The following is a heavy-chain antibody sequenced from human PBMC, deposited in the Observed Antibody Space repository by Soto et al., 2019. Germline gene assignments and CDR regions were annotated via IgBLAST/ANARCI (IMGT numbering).Heavy chain of an antibody. Sequence: PVGSLRLSCAASGFTFSSYAMHWVRQAPGKGLEWVAVISYDGSNKYYADSVKGRFTISRDNSKNTLYLQMNSLRAEDTAVYYCARDLSRYDFWSGYYTGFYYYYGMDVWGQGTTVTVSS. CDR1: GFTFSSYA. V-gene: IGHV3-30-3*01. J-gene: IGHJ6*02. D-gene: IGHD3-3*01. CDR3: ARDLSRYDFWSGYYTGFYYYYGMDV. CDR2: ISYDGSNK.